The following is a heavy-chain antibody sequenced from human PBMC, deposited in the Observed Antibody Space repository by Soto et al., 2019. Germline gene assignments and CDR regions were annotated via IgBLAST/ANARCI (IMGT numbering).Heavy chain of an antibody. CDR3: ARSEVGDYMDV. CDR1: ENTFTNYD. Sequence: QAQLEQSGAEVKEPGASVKVSCKASENTFTNYDIIWVRQAPGQGLEWMGWLNANNGNTGYAPKFRGRVTMTRDPSKRTAFMEMSSLRAEDTAVYYCARSEVGDYMDVWGKGTTVRVSS. V-gene: IGHV1-8*01. J-gene: IGHJ6*03. CDR2: LNANNGNT. D-gene: IGHD3-3*01.